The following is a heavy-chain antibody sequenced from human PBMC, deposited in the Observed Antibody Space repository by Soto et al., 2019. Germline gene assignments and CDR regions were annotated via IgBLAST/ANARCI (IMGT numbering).Heavy chain of an antibody. CDR3: ARITYYYDSSGYYPTPDY. J-gene: IGHJ4*02. CDR1: GFSLSNARMG. V-gene: IGHV2-26*01. D-gene: IGHD3-22*01. Sequence: QVTLKESGPVLVKPTETLTLTCTVSGFSLSNARMGVSWIRQPPGKALEWLAHIFSNDEKSYSTSLKSRLTITKDTSKSQVGLTMTNMDPVDTATYYCARITYYYDSSGYYPTPDYWGQGTLVTVSS. CDR2: IFSNDEK.